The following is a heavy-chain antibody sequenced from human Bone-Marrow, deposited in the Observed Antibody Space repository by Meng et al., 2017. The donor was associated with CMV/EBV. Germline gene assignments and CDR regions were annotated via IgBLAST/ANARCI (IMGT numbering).Heavy chain of an antibody. CDR3: ARVWGSGWSDTGFDY. CDR1: CASISYVNW. J-gene: IGHJ4*02. CDR2: IYHSGST. Sequence: SCASISYVNWWGWVRQPPGKGLEWIGEIYHSGSTNYNPSLKSRVTISVDKSKNEFSLKLSSVTAADTAVYYCARVWGSGWSDTGFDYWGQGNLVTVSS. D-gene: IGHD6-19*01. V-gene: IGHV4-4*02.